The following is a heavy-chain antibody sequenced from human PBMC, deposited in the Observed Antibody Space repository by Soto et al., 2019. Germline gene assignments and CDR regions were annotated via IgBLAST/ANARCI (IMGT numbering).Heavy chain of an antibody. Sequence: GGSLRLSCAASGFTFSSYWMSWVRQAPGKGLECVANIKQDGSEKYYVDSVKGRFTISRDNSKNTLYLQMSSLRAEDTAVYYCVKDLRGWYFGYFDLWGRGTLVTVSS. CDR2: IKQDGSEK. CDR3: VKDLRGWYFGYFDL. V-gene: IGHV3-7*01. D-gene: IGHD6-19*01. J-gene: IGHJ2*01. CDR1: GFTFSSYW.